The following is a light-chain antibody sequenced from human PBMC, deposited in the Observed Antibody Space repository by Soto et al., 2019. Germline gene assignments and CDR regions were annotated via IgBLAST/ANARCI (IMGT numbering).Light chain of an antibody. V-gene: IGKV1-9*01. J-gene: IGKJ5*01. CDR2: AES. CDR1: QGISSH. Sequence: IQLTQSPSSLSASVGDRLTITGRASQGISSHLAWYQQKTGKAPKILIYAESTLQTGVPSRFSGGGSGTDLTLTLSRLQPEDFATYYCQKVNSFPSTFGQGTRLEIK. CDR3: QKVNSFPST.